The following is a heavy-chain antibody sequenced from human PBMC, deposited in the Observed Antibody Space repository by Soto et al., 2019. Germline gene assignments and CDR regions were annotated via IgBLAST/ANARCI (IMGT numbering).Heavy chain of an antibody. CDR2: INIGTGYT. CDR3: SRSQNYGSGAYSDY. Sequence: QVHLEQSGAEVKKPGASVKGSCKASGYTFTRSLMHWVRQAPGQSLEWMGWINIGTGYTKISQRFQGRVYFAGDTSASKAYMELSSLRSEDTAVYYCSRSQNYGSGAYSDYWGQGTLVTISS. J-gene: IGHJ4*02. V-gene: IGHV1-3*04. D-gene: IGHD3-10*01. CDR1: GYTFTRSL.